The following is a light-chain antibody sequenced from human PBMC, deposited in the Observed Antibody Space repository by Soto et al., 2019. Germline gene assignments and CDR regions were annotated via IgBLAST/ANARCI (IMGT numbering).Light chain of an antibody. CDR2: KIS. CDR1: QSLLHSDGNTY. CDR3: MQATHFPWT. J-gene: IGKJ1*01. V-gene: IGKV2-24*01. Sequence: IVMTQTPLSSAVTLGQPASISCRSGQSLLHSDGNTYLSWLHQRPGQPPRLLIYKISNRLSGVPDRFSGSGAGTEFTLKISRVEGEDVGVYYCMQATHFPWTFGQGTRVEIK.